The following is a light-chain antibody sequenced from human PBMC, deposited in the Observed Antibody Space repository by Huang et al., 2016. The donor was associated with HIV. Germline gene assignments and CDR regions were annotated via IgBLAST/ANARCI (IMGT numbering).Light chain of an antibody. CDR2: AAS. J-gene: IGKJ1*01. CDR1: QDIDAY. V-gene: IGKV1-27*01. CDR3: QKYNDVPRT. Sequence: DIQMTQSPSSLSASIGDRITISCRASQDIDAYLAWYQHQPGKVPNLLIYAASTLQSGVPSRFSGSGSGKNFTLTSGSLQPEDVGSYYCQKYNDVPRTFGHGTKVEIK.